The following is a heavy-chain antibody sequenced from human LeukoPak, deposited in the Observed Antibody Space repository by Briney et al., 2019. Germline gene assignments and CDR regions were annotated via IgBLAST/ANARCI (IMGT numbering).Heavy chain of an antibody. CDR1: GGSISNYY. V-gene: IGHV4-59*01. D-gene: IGHD5-24*01. CDR2: IYYSGNT. Sequence: SETLSLTCTVSGGSISNYYWSWIRQPPGKGLEWIGYIYYSGNTHYNPSLKSRVIISVDTSKNQFSLKLSSVTAADTAVYYCARISRPHRRDGYKRDPDAFDIWGQGTMVTVSS. J-gene: IGHJ3*02. CDR3: ARISRPHRRDGYKRDPDAFDI.